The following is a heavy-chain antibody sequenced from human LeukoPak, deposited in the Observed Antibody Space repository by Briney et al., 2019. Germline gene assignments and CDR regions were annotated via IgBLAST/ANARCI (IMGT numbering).Heavy chain of an antibody. V-gene: IGHV4-39*01. CDR3: ATPYSGGYHGLDI. J-gene: IGHJ3*02. Sequence: KPSETLSLTCTVSGGSISSSTYYCGWIRQPPGKGLEWIGSIYYSGSTYYNPSLKSRVTISVDTSKNQFSLKLNSVTAADTAVYYCATPYSGGYHGLDIWGQGTMVTVSS. D-gene: IGHD1-26*01. CDR1: GGSISSSTYY. CDR2: IYYSGST.